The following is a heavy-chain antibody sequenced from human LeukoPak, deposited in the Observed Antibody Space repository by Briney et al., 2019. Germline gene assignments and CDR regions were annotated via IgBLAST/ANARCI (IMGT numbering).Heavy chain of an antibody. Sequence: SETLSLTCTVSGGSISSGGYYWSWIRQHPGKGLEWIGYIYYSGGTYYNPSLKSRVTISVDTSKNQFSLKLSSVTAADTAVYYCARGGGYLAYYFDYWGQGTLVTVSS. J-gene: IGHJ4*02. CDR3: ARGGGYLAYYFDY. CDR2: IYYSGGT. CDR1: GGSISSGGYY. D-gene: IGHD2-21*01. V-gene: IGHV4-31*03.